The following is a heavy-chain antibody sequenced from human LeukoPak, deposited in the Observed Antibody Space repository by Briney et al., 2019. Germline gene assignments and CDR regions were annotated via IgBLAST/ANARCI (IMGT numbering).Heavy chain of an antibody. CDR2: IYYSGST. Sequence: SETLSLTCTVSDGSISSYYWNWIRRPPGKGLEWIGYIYYSGSTNHNPSLKSRIIISVDTSNNHVSLKLSSVTAADTAVYYCARHYVFVSGGSSFDYWGQGTLVTVSS. CDR1: DGSISSYY. V-gene: IGHV4-59*01. J-gene: IGHJ4*02. CDR3: ARHYVFVSGGSSFDY. D-gene: IGHD3-16*01.